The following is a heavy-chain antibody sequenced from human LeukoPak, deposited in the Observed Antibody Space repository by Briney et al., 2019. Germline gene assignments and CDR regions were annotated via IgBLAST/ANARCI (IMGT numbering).Heavy chain of an antibody. CDR3: ARDKYQLLFESSAFDI. CDR1: GYTFTRYY. D-gene: IGHD2-2*01. CDR2: INPNSGGT. V-gene: IGHV1-2*02. J-gene: IGHJ3*02. Sequence: VASVKVSCKASGYTFTRYYMHWVRQAPGQGLEWMGWINPNSGGTNYAQKFQGRVTMTRDTSISTAYMELSRLRSDDTAVYYCARDKYQLLFESSAFDIWGQGTMVTVSS.